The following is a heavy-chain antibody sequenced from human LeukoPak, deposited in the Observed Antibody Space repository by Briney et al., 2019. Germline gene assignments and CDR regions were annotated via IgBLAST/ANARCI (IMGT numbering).Heavy chain of an antibody. V-gene: IGHV1-2*02. CDR2: INPNSGGT. D-gene: IGHD6-19*01. CDR3: AREEWVAVAGPFDY. Sequence: ASVKVSCKASGYTFTGYYMHWVRQAPGQGIEWMGWINPNSGGTNYAQKFQGRVTMTRDTSISTAYMELSRLRSDDTAVYYCAREEWVAVAGPFDYWGQGTLVTVSS. CDR1: GYTFTGYY. J-gene: IGHJ4*02.